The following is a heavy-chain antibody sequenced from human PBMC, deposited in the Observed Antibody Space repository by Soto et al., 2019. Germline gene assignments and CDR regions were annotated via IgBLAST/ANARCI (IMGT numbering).Heavy chain of an antibody. CDR1: GGSISSGGYY. CDR3: AREGSGYDHTFFDY. J-gene: IGHJ4*02. D-gene: IGHD5-12*01. Sequence: SETLSLTCTVSGGSISSGGYYWSWILHPPGKGLEWIGYIYYSGSTYYNPSLKSRVTISVDTSKNQFSLKLSSVTAADTAVYYCAREGSGYDHTFFDYWGQGTLVTVSS. V-gene: IGHV4-30-4*01. CDR2: IYYSGST.